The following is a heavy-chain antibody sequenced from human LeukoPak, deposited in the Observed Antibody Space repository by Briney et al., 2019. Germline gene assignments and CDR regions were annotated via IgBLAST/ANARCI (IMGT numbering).Heavy chain of an antibody. CDR3: AKDRDY. CDR1: GFTFSSCA. J-gene: IGHJ4*02. V-gene: IGHV3-23*01. Sequence: GGSLRLPCAASGFTFSSCAMSWVRQAPGKGLEWVSAISESGDATYYADSVRGRFTISRDNSKNTLYLQMNRLRVDDTAIYYCAKDRDYWGQGTLVTVSS. CDR2: ISESGDAT.